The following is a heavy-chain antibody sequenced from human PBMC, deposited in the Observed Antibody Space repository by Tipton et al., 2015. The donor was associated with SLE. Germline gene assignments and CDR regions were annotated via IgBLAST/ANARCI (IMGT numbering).Heavy chain of an antibody. CDR3: ARGSVLRYFDWPEYFQH. CDR2: INHSGST. Sequence: TLSLTCAVYGGSFSGYYWSWIRQPPGKGLEWIGEINHSGSTNYNPSLKSRVTISVDTSKNQFSLKLSSVTAADTAVYYCARGSVLRYFDWPEYFQHWGQGTLVTVSS. V-gene: IGHV4-34*01. D-gene: IGHD3-9*01. CDR1: GGSFSGYY. J-gene: IGHJ1*01.